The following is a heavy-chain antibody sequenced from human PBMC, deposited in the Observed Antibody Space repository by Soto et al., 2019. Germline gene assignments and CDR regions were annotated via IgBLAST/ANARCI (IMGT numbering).Heavy chain of an antibody. Sequence: GGSLRLSCAASGFTVDDYAMHWVRQAPGKGLEWVSGISWNSETIDYADSVKGRFTISRDNAKSSLFLQMNSLRPDDTALYYCAKDMKWGGMTTIHCFDSWGQGTLVTVSS. CDR1: GFTVDDYA. J-gene: IGHJ4*02. D-gene: IGHD4-17*01. CDR2: ISWNSETI. V-gene: IGHV3-9*01. CDR3: AKDMKWGGMTTIHCFDS.